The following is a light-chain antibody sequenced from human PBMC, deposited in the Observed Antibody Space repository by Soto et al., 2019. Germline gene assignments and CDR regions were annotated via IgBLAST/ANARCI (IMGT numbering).Light chain of an antibody. CDR3: QQTYSSPWT. Sequence: LQMTQSPSSLSASVGDRVTITCRASQTINRYLSWYQQKPGQAPNLLISAASTLQAGVPSRFSCSESGTEFTLTISSLQPEDFATYYFQQTYSSPWTFGQGTKVEIK. CDR1: QTINRY. J-gene: IGKJ1*01. CDR2: AAS. V-gene: IGKV1-39*01.